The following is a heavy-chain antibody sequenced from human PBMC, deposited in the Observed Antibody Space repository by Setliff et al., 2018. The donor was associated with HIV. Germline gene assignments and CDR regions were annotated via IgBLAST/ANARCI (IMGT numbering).Heavy chain of an antibody. CDR1: GYSFHNHW. V-gene: IGHV5-51*01. Sequence: LKISCKASGYSFHNHWIGWVRQMPGKGLEWMGVIYPDDSDARYSSSFEGKVTISADKSISTAYLQWSSLEASDTAMYYCARQPINCKGDTCSHPAPYYFYTWGQGTLVTVSS. CDR3: ARQPINCKGDTCSHPAPYYFYT. D-gene: IGHD2-15*01. J-gene: IGHJ4*01. CDR2: IYPDDSDA.